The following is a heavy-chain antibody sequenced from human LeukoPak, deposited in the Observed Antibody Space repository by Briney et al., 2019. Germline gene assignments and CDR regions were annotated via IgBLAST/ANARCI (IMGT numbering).Heavy chain of an antibody. CDR3: ARYYDSSGFYHELDYFDY. CDR2: ISGSGGST. J-gene: IGHJ4*02. Sequence: GGSLRLSCAASGFTFSSYAMSWVRQAPGKGLEWVSAISGSGGSTYYADSVKGRFTISRDNSKNTLYLQMNNLRAEDTAVYYCARYYDSSGFYHELDYFDYWGQGTLVTVSS. V-gene: IGHV3-23*01. D-gene: IGHD3-22*01. CDR1: GFTFSSYA.